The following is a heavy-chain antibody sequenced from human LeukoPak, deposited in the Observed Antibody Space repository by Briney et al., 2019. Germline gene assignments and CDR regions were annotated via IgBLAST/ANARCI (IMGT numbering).Heavy chain of an antibody. Sequence: PGGSLRLSCAASGFIFSGYWMTWVRQAPGKGLEWVANIKQDGSEKYYVDTVKGRFTISRDNAKNSLHLQMNSLRAEDTAVYYCASPGSVGDTGMPDYWGQGTLVTVSS. CDR1: GFIFSGYW. CDR3: ASPGSVGDTGMPDY. CDR2: IKQDGSEK. V-gene: IGHV3-7*01. J-gene: IGHJ4*02. D-gene: IGHD5-18*01.